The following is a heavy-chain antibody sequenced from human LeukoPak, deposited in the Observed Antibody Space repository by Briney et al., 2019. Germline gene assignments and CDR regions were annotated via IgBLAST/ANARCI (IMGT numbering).Heavy chain of an antibody. Sequence: PGRSLRLSCAASGFTFSSYAMHWVRQAPGTGLEWVAVISYDGSNKYYADSVKGRFTISRDNSKNTLYLQMNSLRAEDTAVYYCARGHVLTGYYEALYYYYGMDVWGQGTTVTVSS. D-gene: IGHD3-9*01. CDR1: GFTFSSYA. CDR3: ARGHVLTGYYEALYYYYGMDV. J-gene: IGHJ6*02. CDR2: ISYDGSNK. V-gene: IGHV3-30-3*01.